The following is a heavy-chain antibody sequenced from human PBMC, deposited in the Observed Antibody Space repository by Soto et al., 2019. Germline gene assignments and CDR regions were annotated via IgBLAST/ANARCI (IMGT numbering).Heavy chain of an antibody. J-gene: IGHJ5*02. CDR1: GFTFSTYW. D-gene: IGHD3-10*01. Sequence: GSLRLSCAASGFTFSTYWMHWVRQAPGMGLVWVSRINRDGSPTTYADSVKGRFTISRDNAKNTLFLQTNSLRAEDTAVYYCARALDSYSSEPPPPWCQGTLVTVSS. CDR3: ARALDSYSSEPPPP. V-gene: IGHV3-74*01. CDR2: INRDGSPT.